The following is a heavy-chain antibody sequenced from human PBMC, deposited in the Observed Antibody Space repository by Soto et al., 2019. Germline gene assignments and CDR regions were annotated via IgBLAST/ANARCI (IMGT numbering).Heavy chain of an antibody. CDR2: IKQDGSEK. V-gene: IGHV3-7*03. CDR3: ARNFYDILTVSLGQHSYCMLV. D-gene: IGHD3-9*01. J-gene: IGHJ6*02. CDR1: GFTFSSYW. Sequence: HPGGSLRLSCAASGFTFSSYWMSWVRQAPGKGLEWVANIKQDGSEKYYVDSVKGRFTISRDNAKNSLYLQMNSLRAEDTAVYYCARNFYDILTVSLGQHSYCMLVSSQGTMRTVFS.